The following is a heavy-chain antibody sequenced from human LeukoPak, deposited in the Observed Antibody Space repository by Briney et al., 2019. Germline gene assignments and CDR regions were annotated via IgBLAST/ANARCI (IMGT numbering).Heavy chain of an antibody. CDR2: IYTSGRT. D-gene: IGHD4-11*01. Sequence: PSVTLSLTCTVSGGSISYYYWNWIRQPAGKGLEWIGRIYTSGRTYYNPSLKSRVSMSVDTSKNQFSLKLSSVTAADTAVYYCARLSTVTTSFDYWGQGTLVTVSS. CDR1: GGSISYYY. J-gene: IGHJ4*02. CDR3: ARLSTVTTSFDY. V-gene: IGHV4-4*07.